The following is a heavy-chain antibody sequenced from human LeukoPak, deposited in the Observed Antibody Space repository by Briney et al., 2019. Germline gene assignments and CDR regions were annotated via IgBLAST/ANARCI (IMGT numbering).Heavy chain of an antibody. Sequence: GSLRLSCAASGFTFSSYAMHWVRQAPGKGLEWVAVISYDGSNKYYADSVKGRFTISRDNSKNTLYLQMNSLRAEDTAVYYCASEIIFGSFDYWGQGTLVTVSS. CDR1: GFTFSSYA. CDR3: ASEIIFGSFDY. CDR2: ISYDGSNK. V-gene: IGHV3-30*04. J-gene: IGHJ4*02. D-gene: IGHD3-3*01.